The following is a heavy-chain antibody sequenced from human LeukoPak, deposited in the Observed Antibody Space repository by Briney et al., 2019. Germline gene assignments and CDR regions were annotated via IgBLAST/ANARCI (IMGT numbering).Heavy chain of an antibody. CDR2: INHSGGT. V-gene: IGHV4-34*01. D-gene: IGHD1-26*01. CDR1: GGSFSGYY. CDR3: ARVVGATRVNYYYFDY. J-gene: IGHJ4*02. Sequence: PSETLSLTCAVYGGSFSGYYWSWIRQPPGKGLEWIGEINHSGGTNYNPSLKSRVTISVDTSKNQFSLKLSSVTAADTAVYYCARVVGATRVNYYYFDYWGQGTLVTVSS.